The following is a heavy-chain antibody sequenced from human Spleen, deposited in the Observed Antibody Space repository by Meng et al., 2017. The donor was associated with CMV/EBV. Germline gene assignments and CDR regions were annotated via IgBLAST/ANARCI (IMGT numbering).Heavy chain of an antibody. J-gene: IGHJ4*02. CDR2: ISSDSGRI. Sequence: SQKISCVASGFTFDDYAMHWVRQAPGKGPEWISGISSDSGRIGYADSVKGRFTISRDNAKNSVYLQMNSLRPEDTALYYCAKDINRRWVFDYWGQGTLVTVS. D-gene: IGHD1-26*01. CDR3: AKDINRRWVFDY. V-gene: IGHV3-9*01. CDR1: GFTFDDYA.